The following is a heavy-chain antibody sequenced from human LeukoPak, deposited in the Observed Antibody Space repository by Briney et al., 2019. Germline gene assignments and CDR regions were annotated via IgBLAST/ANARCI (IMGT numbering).Heavy chain of an antibody. J-gene: IGHJ4*02. Sequence: PGGSLRLSCAASGFTFSSYGMHWVRQAPGKGLEWVANIKEDGSEKYYVDSVKGRFTISRDNAKNSLYLQMNGLRAEDTAVYYCASFRTGYWGQGTLVTVSS. CDR2: IKEDGSEK. CDR3: ASFRTGY. D-gene: IGHD1-1*01. CDR1: GFTFSSYG. V-gene: IGHV3-7*01.